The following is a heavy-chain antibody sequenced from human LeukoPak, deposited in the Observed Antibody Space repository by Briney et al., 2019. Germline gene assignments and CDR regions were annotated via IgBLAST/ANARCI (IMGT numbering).Heavy chain of an antibody. V-gene: IGHV3-15*01. CDR1: GFTFSHAW. Sequence: GGSLRLSCAASGFTFSHAWMNWVRQAPGKGLEWVGRIITKTDGGTTDYAAPVKGRFTISRDESKNTLYLQMNSLKAEDTAVYYCTSNHAFDIWGQGTMVTVSS. J-gene: IGHJ3*02. CDR3: TSNHAFDI. CDR2: IITKTDGGTT.